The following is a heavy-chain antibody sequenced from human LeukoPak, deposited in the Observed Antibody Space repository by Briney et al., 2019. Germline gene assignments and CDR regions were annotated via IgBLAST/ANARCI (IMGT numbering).Heavy chain of an antibody. V-gene: IGHV4-34*01. J-gene: IGHJ3*02. Sequence: SETLSLTCAVYGGSFSGYYWSWIRQPPGKGLEWIGEINHSGSTNYNPSLKSRVTISVDTSKNQFSLKLSSVTAADTAVYYCARLKVVMGAFDIWGQGTMVTVSS. CDR3: ARLKVVMGAFDI. D-gene: IGHD3-22*01. CDR1: GGSFSGYY. CDR2: INHSGST.